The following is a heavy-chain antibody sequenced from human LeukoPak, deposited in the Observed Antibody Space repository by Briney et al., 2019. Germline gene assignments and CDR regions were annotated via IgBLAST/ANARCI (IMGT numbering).Heavy chain of an antibody. J-gene: IGHJ4*02. V-gene: IGHV4-34*01. CDR3: ARASGRWYNWNDLLSH. CDR2: INHSGST. Sequence: SETLSLTCAVYGGSFSGYYWSWIRQPPGKGLEWIGEINHSGSTNYNPSLKSRVTISVDTSKNQFSLKLSSVTAADTAVYYCARASGRWYNWNDLLSHWGQGTLVTVSS. D-gene: IGHD1-20*01. CDR1: GGSFSGYY.